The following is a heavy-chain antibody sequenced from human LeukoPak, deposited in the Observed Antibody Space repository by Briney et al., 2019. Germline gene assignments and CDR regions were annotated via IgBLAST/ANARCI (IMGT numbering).Heavy chain of an antibody. Sequence: ASVKVSCKASGYTFTSYGISWVRQAPGQGLEWMGRIIPILGIANYAQKFQGRVTITADKSTSTAYMELSSLRSEDTAVYYCARVDTAMVIDYWGQGTLVTVSS. V-gene: IGHV1-69*04. D-gene: IGHD5-18*01. CDR2: IIPILGIA. CDR1: GYTFTSYG. CDR3: ARVDTAMVIDY. J-gene: IGHJ4*02.